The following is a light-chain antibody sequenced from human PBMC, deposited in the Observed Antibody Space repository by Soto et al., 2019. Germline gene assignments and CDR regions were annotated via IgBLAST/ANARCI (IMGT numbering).Light chain of an antibody. Sequence: EIVVTQSPATLSVSPGERATLSCRASQSVSSNLAWYQQKPGQAPRLLMYGASTRATGIPDRFSGSGSGTEFTLTXXSLQSEDFAVYYCXQHNNWPPWTFGQGPKVEI. CDR3: XQHNNWPPWT. V-gene: IGKV3-15*01. J-gene: IGKJ1*01. CDR1: QSVSSN. CDR2: GAS.